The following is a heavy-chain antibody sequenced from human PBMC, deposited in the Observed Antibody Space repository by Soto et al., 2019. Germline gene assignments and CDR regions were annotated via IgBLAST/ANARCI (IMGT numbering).Heavy chain of an antibody. D-gene: IGHD1-26*01. CDR2: IKSKTDGGTT. CDR1: GFTFSNAW. Sequence: GGSLRLSCAASGFTFSNAWMNWVRQAPGKGLEWVGRIKSKTDGGTTDYAAPVKGRSTISREDTKNTVYLQMNSLKTEDSAVYYCTTRVGVGANKKIWFDPWGQGTLVTVSS. CDR3: TTRVGVGANKKIWFDP. V-gene: IGHV3-15*07. J-gene: IGHJ5*02.